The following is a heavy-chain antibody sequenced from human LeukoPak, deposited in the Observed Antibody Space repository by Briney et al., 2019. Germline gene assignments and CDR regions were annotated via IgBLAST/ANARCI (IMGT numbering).Heavy chain of an antibody. CDR1: GGTFSSYA. D-gene: IGHD2-21*02. CDR2: IIPILGIA. CDR3: ARVHPPVVVTAPGAFDI. Sequence: VASVKVSCKASGGTFSSYAITWVRQAPGQGLEWMGRIIPILGIANYAQEFQGRVTITADISTNAAYMELSSLRSEDTAVYYCARVHPPVVVTAPGAFDIWGQGTMVTVSS. J-gene: IGHJ3*02. V-gene: IGHV1-69*04.